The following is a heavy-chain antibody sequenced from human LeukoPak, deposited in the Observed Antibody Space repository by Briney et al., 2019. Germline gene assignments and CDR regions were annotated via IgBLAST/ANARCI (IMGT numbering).Heavy chain of an antibody. CDR3: ARGIFVAATATADNWFDP. D-gene: IGHD6-13*01. J-gene: IGHJ5*02. Sequence: SETLSLTCTVSGGSISSYYWSWIRQPPGKGLEWIGYIYYSGSTNYNPSLKSRVTISVDTSKNQFSLKLSSVTAADTAVYYCARGIFVAATATADNWFDPWGQGTLVTVSS. V-gene: IGHV4-59*01. CDR2: IYYSGST. CDR1: GGSISSYY.